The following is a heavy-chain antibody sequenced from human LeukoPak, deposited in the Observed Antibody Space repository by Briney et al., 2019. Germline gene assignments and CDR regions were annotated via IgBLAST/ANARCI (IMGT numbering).Heavy chain of an antibody. J-gene: IGHJ6*02. CDR3: AGGSMASYGMDV. Sequence: PSETLSLTCTVSGGSISSYYWSWIRQPPGKGLEWIGYIYYSGSTNYNPSLKSRVTISVDTSKNQFSLKLSSVTAADTAVYYCAGGSMASYGMDVWGQGTTVTVSS. CDR2: IYYSGST. D-gene: IGHD2/OR15-2a*01. V-gene: IGHV4-59*01. CDR1: GGSISSYY.